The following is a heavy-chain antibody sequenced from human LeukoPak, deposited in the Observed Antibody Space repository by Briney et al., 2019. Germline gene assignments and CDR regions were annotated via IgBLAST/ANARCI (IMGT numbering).Heavy chain of an antibody. V-gene: IGHV3-30-3*01. CDR2: ISYDGSNK. J-gene: IGHJ1*01. Sequence: GGSLRLSCAASGFTFSSYAMHWVRQAPGKGLEWVAVISYDGSNKYYADSVKGRFTLSRDNSKNTLYLQMNSLRAEDTAVYYCAREYSSSALGFFQHWGQGTLVTVSS. D-gene: IGHD6-13*01. CDR1: GFTFSSYA. CDR3: AREYSSSALGFFQH.